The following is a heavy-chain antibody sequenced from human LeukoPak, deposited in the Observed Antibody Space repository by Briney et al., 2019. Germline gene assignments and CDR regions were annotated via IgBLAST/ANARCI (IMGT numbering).Heavy chain of an antibody. J-gene: IGHJ6*03. Sequence: PSETLSLTCTVSGGSISSSSYYWGWIRQPPGKGLEWIGSIYYRGSTYYNPSLKSRVTISVDTSKNQFSLKLSSVTAADTAVYYCARVRGDYGEDSYYYYMDVWGKGTTVTISS. CDR1: GGSISSSSYY. V-gene: IGHV4-39*07. CDR2: IYYRGST. D-gene: IGHD4-17*01. CDR3: ARVRGDYGEDSYYYYMDV.